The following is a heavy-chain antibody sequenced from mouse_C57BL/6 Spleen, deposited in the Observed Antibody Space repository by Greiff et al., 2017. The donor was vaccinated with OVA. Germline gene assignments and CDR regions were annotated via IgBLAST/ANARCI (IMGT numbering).Heavy chain of an antibody. CDR1: GYTFTSYW. CDR2: IHPNSGST. D-gene: IGHD1-1*01. CDR3: ARRTTVGGDYFDY. Sequence: VKLQQPGAELVKPGASVKLSCKASGYTFTSYWMHWVKQRPGQGLEWIGMIHPNSGSTNYNEKFKSKATLTVDKSSSTAYMQLSSLTSEDSAVYYCARRTTVGGDYFDYWGQGTTLTVSS. V-gene: IGHV1-64*01. J-gene: IGHJ2*01.